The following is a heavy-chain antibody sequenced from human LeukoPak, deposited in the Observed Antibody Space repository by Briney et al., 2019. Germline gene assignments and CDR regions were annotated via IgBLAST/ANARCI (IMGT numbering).Heavy chain of an antibody. CDR3: VAGPDYGDYGGSFGGAFDI. Sequence: SETLSLTCTVSGGSISSYYWSWIRQPPGNGLEWIGYIYYSGSTNYNPSLRSRVTISVDTSKNQFSLKLSSVTAADTAVYYCVAGPDYGDYGGSFGGAFDIWGQGTMVTVSS. V-gene: IGHV4-59*12. J-gene: IGHJ3*02. CDR2: IYYSGST. D-gene: IGHD4-17*01. CDR1: GGSISSYY.